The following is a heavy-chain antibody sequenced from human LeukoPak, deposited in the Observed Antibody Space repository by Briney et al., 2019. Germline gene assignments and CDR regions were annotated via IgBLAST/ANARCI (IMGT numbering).Heavy chain of an antibody. CDR3: AREESIGRYQFLHDY. J-gene: IGHJ4*02. CDR2: ISPYNENT. D-gene: IGHD1-26*01. V-gene: IGHV1-18*04. Sequence: ASVKVSCKASGYTFTGYYMHWVRQAPGQGLEWMGWISPYNENTKYLQMLQGRVTLTTDTSTSTAYMELRSLTSDDTAVYYCAREESIGRYQFLHDYWGQGTLVTVSS. CDR1: GYTFTGYY.